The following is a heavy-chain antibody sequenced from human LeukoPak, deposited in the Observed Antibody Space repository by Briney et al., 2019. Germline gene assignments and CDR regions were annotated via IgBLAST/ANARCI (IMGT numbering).Heavy chain of an antibody. D-gene: IGHD3-22*01. CDR1: GGSFSGYY. CDR3: ASAPIGDSSGYYCY. J-gene: IGHJ4*02. Sequence: SETLSLTCAVYGGSFSGYYWSWIRQPPGEGLEWIGEINHSGSTNYNPSLKSRVTISVDTSKNQFSLKLSSVTAADTAVYYCASAPIGDSSGYYCYWGQGTLVTVSS. CDR2: INHSGST. V-gene: IGHV4-34*01.